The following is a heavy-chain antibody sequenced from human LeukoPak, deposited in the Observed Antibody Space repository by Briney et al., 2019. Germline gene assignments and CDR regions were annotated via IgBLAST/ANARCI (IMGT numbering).Heavy chain of an antibody. Sequence: PGGSLRLSFAASGFTFSSYEMNWVRQAPGKGLEWVSYISSSGSTIYYADSVKGRFTISRDNAKNSLYLQMNSLRAEDTAVYYCARKYSSSSGNVFDSWGQGAMVTVSS. J-gene: IGHJ4*02. D-gene: IGHD6-6*01. CDR3: ARKYSSSSGNVFDS. V-gene: IGHV3-48*03. CDR2: ISSSGSTI. CDR1: GFTFSSYE.